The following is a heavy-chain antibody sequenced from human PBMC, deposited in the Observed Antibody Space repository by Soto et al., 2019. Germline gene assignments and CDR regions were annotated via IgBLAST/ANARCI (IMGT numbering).Heavy chain of an antibody. Sequence: SETLSLTCTVSGGSISSSSHYWVWIRQHPGKGLEWIGYIYYSGSTYYNPSLKSRVTISVDTSKNQFSLKLSSVTAADTAVYYCASAGEPFGVVSPWGQGTLVTVS. J-gene: IGHJ5*02. V-gene: IGHV4-31*03. D-gene: IGHD3-3*01. CDR3: ASAGEPFGVVSP. CDR1: GGSISSSSHY. CDR2: IYYSGST.